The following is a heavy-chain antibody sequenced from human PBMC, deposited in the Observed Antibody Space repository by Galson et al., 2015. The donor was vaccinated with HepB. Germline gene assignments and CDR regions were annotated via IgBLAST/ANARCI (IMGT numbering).Heavy chain of an antibody. CDR1: GFTVSSNY. CDR2: IYSGGST. J-gene: IGHJ6*02. CDR3: ARDRIAAAGTYYYYNYGMDV. V-gene: IGHV3-66*01. Sequence: SLRLSCAASGFTVSSNYMSWVRQAPGKGLEWVSVIYSGGSTYYADSVKGRFTISRDNSKNTLYLQMNSLRAEDTAVYYCARDRIAAAGTYYYYNYGMDVWGQGTTVTVSS. D-gene: IGHD6-13*01.